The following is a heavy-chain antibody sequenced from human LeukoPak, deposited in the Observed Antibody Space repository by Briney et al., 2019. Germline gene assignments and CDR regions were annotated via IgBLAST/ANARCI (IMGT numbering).Heavy chain of an antibody. D-gene: IGHD3-3*01. Sequence: ASVKVSCKASGYTFTSYDINWVRQATGQGLEWMGWMNPNSGNTGYAQKFQGRVTITRNTSISTAYMELSSLRSEDTAVYYCAREGPKGITIFGVVTTNDAFDIWGQGTMVTVSS. CDR1: GYTFTSYD. J-gene: IGHJ3*02. CDR3: AREGPKGITIFGVVTTNDAFDI. CDR2: MNPNSGNT. V-gene: IGHV1-8*03.